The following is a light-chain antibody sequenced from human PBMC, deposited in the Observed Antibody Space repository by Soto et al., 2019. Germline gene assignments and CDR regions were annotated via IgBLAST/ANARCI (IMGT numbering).Light chain of an antibody. Sequence: QSALTQPASVSGSPGQSITISCTGTSSDIGGYNFVSWYQQHPGKAPKLMFYDVTNRPSGVSNRFSGSKSGKTASLTISGLQAEDEAVYYCSSYTSTNTVVFGGGTKLTV. V-gene: IGLV2-14*03. CDR3: SSYTSTNTVV. CDR1: SSDIGGYNF. CDR2: DVT. J-gene: IGLJ2*01.